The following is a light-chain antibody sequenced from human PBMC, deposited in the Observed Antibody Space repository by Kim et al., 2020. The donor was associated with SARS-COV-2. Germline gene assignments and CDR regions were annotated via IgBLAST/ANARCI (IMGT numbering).Light chain of an antibody. Sequence: GRSVTISCAGISSDVDAYNSVSWYQQHPGKAPKLMIYEVNKRPSGVPVRFSGSKSGNTASLTVSGLQADDEADYYCSSYAGTNNFVFGGGTQLTVL. V-gene: IGLV2-8*01. J-gene: IGLJ2*01. CDR1: SSDVDAYNS. CDR3: SSYAGTNNFV. CDR2: EVN.